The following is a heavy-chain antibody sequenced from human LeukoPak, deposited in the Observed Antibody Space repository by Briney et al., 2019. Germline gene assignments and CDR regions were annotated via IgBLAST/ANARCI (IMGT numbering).Heavy chain of an antibody. J-gene: IGHJ4*02. CDR3: ATGRGYSGYDDVDY. D-gene: IGHD5-12*01. Sequence: SETLSLTCAVYGGSFSGYYWSWIRQPPGKGLEWIGEINHSGSTNYNPSLKSRVTISVDTSKNQFSPKLSSVTAADTAVYYCATGRGYSGYDDVDYWGQGTLVTVSS. CDR2: INHSGST. V-gene: IGHV4-34*01. CDR1: GGSFSGYY.